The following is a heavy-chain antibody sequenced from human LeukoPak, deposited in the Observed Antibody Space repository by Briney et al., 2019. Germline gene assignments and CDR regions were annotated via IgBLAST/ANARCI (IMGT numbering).Heavy chain of an antibody. V-gene: IGHV1-2*02. CDR3: ATGLWFGKYLDV. D-gene: IGHD3-10*01. Sequence: ASVKVSCKASGYTFTGYYMHWVRQAPGQGLEWMGWINPNSGGTNYAQKFQGRVTMTRDTSISTAYMELSRLRSEDTAVYYCATGLWFGKYLDVWGKGTTVTMSS. J-gene: IGHJ6*04. CDR2: INPNSGGT. CDR1: GYTFTGYY.